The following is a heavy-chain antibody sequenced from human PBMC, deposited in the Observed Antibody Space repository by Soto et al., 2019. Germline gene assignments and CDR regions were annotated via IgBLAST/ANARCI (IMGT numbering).Heavy chain of an antibody. V-gene: IGHV3-23*01. CDR3: ANDPTYYYDSSGYPNFDY. Sequence: GGSLRLSCAASGFTFSSYAMSWVRQAPGKGLEWVSAISGSGGSTYYADSVKGRFTISRDNSKNTLYLQMNSLRAEDTAVYYCANDPTYYYDSSGYPNFDYWGQGTLVTVSS. J-gene: IGHJ4*02. CDR2: ISGSGGST. D-gene: IGHD3-22*01. CDR1: GFTFSSYA.